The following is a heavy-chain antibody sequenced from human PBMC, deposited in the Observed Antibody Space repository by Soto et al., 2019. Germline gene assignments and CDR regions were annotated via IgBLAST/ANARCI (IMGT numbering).Heavy chain of an antibody. D-gene: IGHD2-21*02. CDR3: ARTPLGTANWFDP. CDR1: GGSFSGYY. CDR2: INHSGST. J-gene: IGHJ5*02. Sequence: SETLSLTCAFYGGSFSGYYWSWIRQPPGKGLEWIGEINHSGSTNYNPSLKSRVTISVDTSKNQFSLKLSSVTAADTAVYYCARTPLGTANWFDPWGQGTLVTVSS. V-gene: IGHV4-34*01.